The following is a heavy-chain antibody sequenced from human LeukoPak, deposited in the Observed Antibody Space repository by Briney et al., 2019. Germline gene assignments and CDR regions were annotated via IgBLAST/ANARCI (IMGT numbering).Heavy chain of an antibody. V-gene: IGHV3-21*01. CDR2: ISSSSGFI. J-gene: IGHJ5*01. Sequence: GGALRLSCAASGFTFNSYTMNWLRQAPGKGLEGVSSISSSSGFIYYADSVKGRFTISRDNAKNSLYLQMNSLRAEDTAVYYCVTEGSGWLRFESWGPGNLVTVSS. CDR3: VTEGSGWLRFES. D-gene: IGHD6-19*01. CDR1: GFTFNSYT.